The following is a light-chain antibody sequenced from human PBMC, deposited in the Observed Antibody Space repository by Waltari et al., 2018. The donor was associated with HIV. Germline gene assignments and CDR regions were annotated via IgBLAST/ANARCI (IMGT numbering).Light chain of an antibody. V-gene: IGLV1-40*01. CDR3: AAWDGSHVV. Sequence: QSVLTQPPSVSGAPGQSVTISCSGSASHIGPNYTVNWYQQFPGAAPKLLIFGDYNRPSGVPDRFSGSKSGTSASLAISGLRSEDEADYYCAAWDGSHVVFGGGTKLTVL. J-gene: IGLJ2*01. CDR1: ASHIGPNYT. CDR2: GDY.